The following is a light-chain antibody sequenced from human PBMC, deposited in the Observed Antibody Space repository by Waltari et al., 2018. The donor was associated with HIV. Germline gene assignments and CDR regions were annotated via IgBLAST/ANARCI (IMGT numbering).Light chain of an antibody. Sequence: QSVLTQPPSASGTPGQRVTISCSGSSSNIGSYTVNWYPQLPGTAPKLLIYSNYQRPSGVPDRFSGSKSGTSASLAISGLQSEDEADYYCAAWDDSLNGLNYVFGTGTKVTVL. CDR1: SSNIGSYT. CDR3: AAWDDSLNGLNYV. J-gene: IGLJ1*01. CDR2: SNY. V-gene: IGLV1-44*01.